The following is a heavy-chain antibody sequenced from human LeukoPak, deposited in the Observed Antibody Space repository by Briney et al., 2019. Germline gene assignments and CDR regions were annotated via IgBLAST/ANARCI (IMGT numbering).Heavy chain of an antibody. D-gene: IGHD5-18*01. V-gene: IGHV3-30*18. CDR3: AKDIRGYSYGYVDY. Sequence: GRSLRLSCAASGFTFSNYGMHWVRQAPGKGLEWVAFISYDGGNEYSADSVKGRFTISRDSSKNTLYLQMNSLRAEDTAVYYCAKDIRGYSYGYVDYWGQGTLVTVSS. CDR1: GFTFSNYG. J-gene: IGHJ4*02. CDR2: ISYDGGNE.